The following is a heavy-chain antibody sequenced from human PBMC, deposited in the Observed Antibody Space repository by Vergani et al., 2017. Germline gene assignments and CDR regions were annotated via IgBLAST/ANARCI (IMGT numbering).Heavy chain of an antibody. Sequence: QVQLQESGPGLVKPSQTLSLTCTVSGGSISSGGYYWSWIRQPPGKGLEWIGYIYYSGSTYHNPSLKSRVTISVDTSKNQFSLKLSSVPPADTAVYYCARGFYGDYDFDYWGQGTLVTVSS. D-gene: IGHD4-17*01. CDR2: IYYSGST. J-gene: IGHJ4*02. V-gene: IGHV4-31*03. CDR1: GGSISSGGYY. CDR3: ARGFYGDYDFDY.